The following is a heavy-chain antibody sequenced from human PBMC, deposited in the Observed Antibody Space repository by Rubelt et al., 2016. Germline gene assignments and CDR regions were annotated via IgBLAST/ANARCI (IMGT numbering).Heavy chain of an antibody. CDR3: AHNVDTAMADY. V-gene: IGHV2-5*02. CDR2: IYWDDDK. Sequence: QITLKESGPTLVKPTQTLTLTCTFSGFSLSTSGVGVGWIRQPPGKALEWLALIYWDDDKRYSPSMKSRLTITKDTSKNQVVLTMTNMEPVDTATYYCAHNVDTAMADYWGQGTLVTVSS. J-gene: IGHJ4*02. CDR1: GFSLSTSGVG. D-gene: IGHD5-18*01.